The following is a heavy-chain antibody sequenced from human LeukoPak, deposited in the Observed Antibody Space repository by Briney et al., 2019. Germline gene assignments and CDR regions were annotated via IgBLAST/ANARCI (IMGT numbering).Heavy chain of an antibody. J-gene: IGHJ4*02. Sequence: ASVKVSCKASGYTFTSYAMKWVGQAPRQGREWRGWINTNTGNPTYAQGFTGRFVFYLDASVSTAYLQNSSVKAEDTAVYYCARAYEQFNIVVVVADDYYFDYWGQGTLVTVSS. CDR2: INTNTGNP. D-gene: IGHD2-15*01. CDR1: GYTFTSYA. CDR3: ARAYEQFNIVVVVADDYYFDY. V-gene: IGHV7-4-1*02.